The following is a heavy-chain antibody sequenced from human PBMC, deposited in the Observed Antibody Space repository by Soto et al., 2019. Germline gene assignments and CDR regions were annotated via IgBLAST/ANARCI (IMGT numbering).Heavy chain of an antibody. J-gene: IGHJ5*02. Sequence: ASVKVSCKASGYTFATYAIHWVRQAHGQRLEWMGWINAGNGDTGHSQKFQGRITITSDTSASTAYMELSSLRSEDTAVYYCARSLSSGYSGPAWFDPWGQGSLVTV. CDR2: INAGNGDT. D-gene: IGHD5-12*01. V-gene: IGHV1-3*01. CDR3: ARSLSSGYSGPAWFDP. CDR1: GYTFATYA.